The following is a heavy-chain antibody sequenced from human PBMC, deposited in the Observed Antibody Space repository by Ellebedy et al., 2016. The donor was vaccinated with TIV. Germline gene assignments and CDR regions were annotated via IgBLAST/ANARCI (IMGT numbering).Heavy chain of an antibody. D-gene: IGHD3-10*01. J-gene: IGHJ6*02. Sequence: GESLKISCAASGFTFSSYSMNWVRQAPGKGLEWVSAISGSGCSTYHADSVKGRFTISRDNSKHTLYLEMKSLRAEDTALYYCAKDQGLWFGDLGGMDVWGQGTTVIVSS. V-gene: IGHV3-23*01. CDR1: GFTFSSYS. CDR2: ISGSGCST. CDR3: AKDQGLWFGDLGGMDV.